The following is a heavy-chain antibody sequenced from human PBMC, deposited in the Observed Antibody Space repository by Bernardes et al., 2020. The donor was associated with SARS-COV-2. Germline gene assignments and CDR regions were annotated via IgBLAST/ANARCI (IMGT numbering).Heavy chain of an antibody. J-gene: IGHJ6*02. CDR3: ARDQERGITIFGADYGMDV. Sequence: GGSLRLSCAASGFTFSSYGMHWVRQAPGKGLEWVAVIWYDGSNKYYADSVKGRFTISRDNSKNTLYLQMNSLRAEDTAVYYCARDQERGITIFGADYGMDVWGQGTTVTVSS. CDR1: GFTFSSYG. CDR2: IWYDGSNK. V-gene: IGHV3-33*01. D-gene: IGHD3-3*01.